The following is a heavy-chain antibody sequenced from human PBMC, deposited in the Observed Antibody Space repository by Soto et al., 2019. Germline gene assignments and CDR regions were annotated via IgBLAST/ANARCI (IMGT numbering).Heavy chain of an antibody. J-gene: IGHJ4*02. CDR2: ISTYNGKM. D-gene: IGHD2-21*02. V-gene: IGHV1-18*01. CDR3: TRDFGSDLSAHGGIFEY. CDR1: SYTFSSYT. Sequence: ASVKVSCKTSSYTFSSYTISWVRQAPGQGLEWVGWISTYNGKMNSAQKFQGRVTFTTDPSTTTAYMELRSLVSDDTAVYYCTRDFGSDLSAHGGIFEYWGQGTLVSVSS.